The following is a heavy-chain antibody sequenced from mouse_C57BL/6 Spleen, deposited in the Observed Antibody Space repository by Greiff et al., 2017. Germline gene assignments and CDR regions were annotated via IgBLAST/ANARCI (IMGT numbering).Heavy chain of an antibody. CDR1: GYTFTGYW. CDR3: ASPIYYYGSSYERGAMDY. Sequence: VQLQQSGAELMKPGASVKLSCKATGYTFTGYWIEWVKQRPGHGLEWIGEILPGSGSTNYNEKFKGKATFTADTSSNTAYMQLSSLTTEDSAIYYCASPIYYYGSSYERGAMDYWGQGTSVTVSS. J-gene: IGHJ4*01. V-gene: IGHV1-9*01. D-gene: IGHD1-1*01. CDR2: ILPGSGST.